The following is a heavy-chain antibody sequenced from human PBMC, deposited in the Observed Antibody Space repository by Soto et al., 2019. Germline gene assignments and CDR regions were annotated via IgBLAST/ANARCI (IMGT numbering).Heavy chain of an antibody. CDR1: GGTFSSYA. J-gene: IGHJ4*02. V-gene: IGHV1-69*01. CDR2: IIPIFGTA. D-gene: IGHD3-22*01. Sequence: GASVQVSCEASGGTFSSYAIIWVRQAPGPGLEWMGGIIPIFGTANYAQKFQGRVTITADESTSQFSLKLSSVTAADTAVYYCAREKYYYHSSGSRDYYFDYWGQGTLVTFSS. CDR3: AREKYYYHSSGSRDYYFDY.